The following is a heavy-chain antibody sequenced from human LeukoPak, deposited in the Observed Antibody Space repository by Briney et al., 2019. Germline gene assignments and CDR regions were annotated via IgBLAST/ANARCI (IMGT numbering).Heavy chain of an antibody. Sequence: PSETLSLTCTVSGGSISSYYWSWIRQPPGKGLEWIGYIHYSGSTNYNPSLKSRVTISVDASKNQFSLKLTSVTAADTVVYYCARDRGRGYDLNELDYWGQGTLVTVSS. V-gene: IGHV4-59*01. CDR1: GGSISSYY. CDR2: IHYSGST. J-gene: IGHJ4*02. CDR3: ARDRGRGYDLNELDY. D-gene: IGHD5-12*01.